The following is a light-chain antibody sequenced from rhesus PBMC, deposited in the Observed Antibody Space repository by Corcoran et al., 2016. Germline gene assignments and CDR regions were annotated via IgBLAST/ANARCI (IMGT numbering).Light chain of an antibody. CDR1: RGEIGGYRR. CDR3: GAYADTNSFL. Sequence: QAALTQPRSVSGSPGQSVTISYTGTRGEIGGYRRVSWYQQHPGKAPIVMIYEVNKRHSGVSGRFSGSKSGNTASLTISGLQAEDEADYYCGAYADTNSFLFGGGTRLTVL. J-gene: IGLJ2*01. V-gene: IGLV2-23*02. CDR2: EVN.